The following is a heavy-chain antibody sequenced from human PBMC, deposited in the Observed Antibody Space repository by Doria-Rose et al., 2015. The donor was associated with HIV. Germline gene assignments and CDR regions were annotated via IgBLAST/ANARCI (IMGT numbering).Heavy chain of an antibody. CDR3: ARIKSSRWYHKYYFDF. J-gene: IGHJ4*02. Sequence: QVQLVQSGPVLVKPTETLTLTCTVSGVSLSSPGMGVSWIRQPPGKALEWLANTFSDDERSYKTSLKSRLTISRGTSNSQVVLTMTDMDPVDTATYYCARIKSSRWYHKYYFDFWGQGTLVIVSA. D-gene: IGHD6-13*01. V-gene: IGHV2-26*01. CDR1: GVSLSSPGMG. CDR2: TFSDDER.